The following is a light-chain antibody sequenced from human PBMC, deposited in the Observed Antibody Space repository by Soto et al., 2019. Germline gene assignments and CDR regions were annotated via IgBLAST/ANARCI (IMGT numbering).Light chain of an antibody. CDR3: MQGTHWPPT. Sequence: VVLTQSPLSVALTLGQPASISCTSSQDLDYGDGNTYLNWFHQRPGQSPRRLIYTVSDRVSGVPDRFSGSGSGTDFTLKISRVEAEDVGTYYCMQGTHWPPTFGGGTKVAIQ. CDR1: QDLDYGDGNTY. J-gene: IGKJ4*01. V-gene: IGKV2-30*01. CDR2: TVS.